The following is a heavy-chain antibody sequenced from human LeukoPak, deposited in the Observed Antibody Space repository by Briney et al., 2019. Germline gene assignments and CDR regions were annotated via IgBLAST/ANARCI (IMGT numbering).Heavy chain of an antibody. Sequence: TGGSLRLSCAASGFTFSGSAMHWVRQASGKGLEWVGRIRSKANSYATAYAASVKGRFTISRDDSKNPAYLQMNSLKTEDTAVCYCTRGSHDSSGYYHDYWGQGNLVTVSS. CDR1: GFTFSGSA. CDR2: IRSKANSYAT. D-gene: IGHD3-22*01. V-gene: IGHV3-73*01. J-gene: IGHJ4*02. CDR3: TRGSHDSSGYYHDY.